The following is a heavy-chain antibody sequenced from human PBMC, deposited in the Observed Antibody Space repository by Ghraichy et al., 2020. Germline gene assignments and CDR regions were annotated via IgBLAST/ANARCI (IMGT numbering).Heavy chain of an antibody. D-gene: IGHD3-22*01. Sequence: SGPTLVKPTQTLTLTCTFSGFSLSTSGMCVSWIRQPPGKALEWLALIDWDDDKYYSTSLKTRLTISKDTSKNQVVLTMTNMDPVDTATYYCARILYDSSGYYYRNDAFDIWGQGTMVTVSS. V-gene: IGHV2-70*01. J-gene: IGHJ3*02. CDR2: IDWDDDK. CDR3: ARILYDSSGYYYRNDAFDI. CDR1: GFSLSTSGMC.